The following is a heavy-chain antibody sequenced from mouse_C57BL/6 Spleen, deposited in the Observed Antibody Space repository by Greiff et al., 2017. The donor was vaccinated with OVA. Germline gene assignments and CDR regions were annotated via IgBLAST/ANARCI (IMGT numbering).Heavy chain of an antibody. V-gene: IGHV1-26*01. CDR3: ASGAYDLFDY. CDR2: INPNNGGT. CDR1: GYTFTDYY. D-gene: IGHD2-3*01. J-gene: IGHJ2*01. Sequence: VQLQQSGPELVKPGASVKISCKASGYTFTDYYMNWVKQSHGKSLEWIGDINPNNGGTSYNQKFKGKATLTVDKSSSTAYMELRSLTSEDSAVYYCASGAYDLFDYWGQGTTLTVSS.